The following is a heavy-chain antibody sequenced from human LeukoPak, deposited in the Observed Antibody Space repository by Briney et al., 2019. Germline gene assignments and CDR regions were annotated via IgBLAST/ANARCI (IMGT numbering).Heavy chain of an antibody. J-gene: IGHJ4*02. Sequence: PGRSLRLSCAASGFTFDDYAMHWVRQAPGKGLEWVSGISWNSGSIGYADSVKGRFTISRDNSKNTLYLQMNSLRAEDTAVFYCAKGSTAGYYFDYWGQGTLVTVSS. CDR2: ISWNSGSI. D-gene: IGHD5-18*01. CDR1: GFTFDDYA. V-gene: IGHV3-9*01. CDR3: AKGSTAGYYFDY.